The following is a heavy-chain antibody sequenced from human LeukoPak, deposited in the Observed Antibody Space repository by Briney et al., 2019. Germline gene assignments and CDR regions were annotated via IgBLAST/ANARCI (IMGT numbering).Heavy chain of an antibody. CDR1: GFIFSDFY. V-gene: IGHV3-11*01. D-gene: IGHD3-10*01. CDR2: ISESGNII. J-gene: IGHJ1*01. CDR3: TRETYHYTSGN. Sequence: GGSLRLSCAASGFIFSDFYMSWVRQAPGKGLEWVSYISESGNIIYYSDSVKGRFAVSRDNAKNSVYLHMNSLRAADTAVYFCTRETYHYTSGNWGQGTLVTVSS.